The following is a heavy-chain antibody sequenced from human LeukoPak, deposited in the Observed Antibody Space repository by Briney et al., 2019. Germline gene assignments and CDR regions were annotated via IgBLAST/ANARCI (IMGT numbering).Heavy chain of an antibody. J-gene: IGHJ4*02. D-gene: IGHD5-12*01. Sequence: ASVKVSCKAFGYTFIRYSVNWLRQAPGQGLEWMGWISPNTGKPTYAQGFTGRFVFSVDTSVSTAYLQISTLEAEDTAVYYCARDAATINFDYWGQGTLVTVSS. CDR1: GYTFIRYS. V-gene: IGHV7-4-1*02. CDR3: ARDAATINFDY. CDR2: ISPNTGKP.